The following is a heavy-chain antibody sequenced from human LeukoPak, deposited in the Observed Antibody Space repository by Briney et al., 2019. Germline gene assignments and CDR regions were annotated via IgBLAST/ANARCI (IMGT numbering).Heavy chain of an antibody. Sequence: SETLSLTCTVSGGSISSSSYYWGWIRQPPGKGLEWIGSIYYSGSTYYNPSLKSRVTILVDTSKNQFSLKLSSVTAADTAVYYCARLRYFDWLPYFDYWGQGTLVTVSS. CDR3: ARLRYFDWLPYFDY. J-gene: IGHJ4*02. CDR2: IYYSGST. CDR1: GGSISSSSYY. D-gene: IGHD3-9*01. V-gene: IGHV4-39*07.